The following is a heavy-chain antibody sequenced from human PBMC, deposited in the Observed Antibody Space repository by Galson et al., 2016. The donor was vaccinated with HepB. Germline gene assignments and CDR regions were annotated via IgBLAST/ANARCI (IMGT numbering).Heavy chain of an antibody. CDR2: INQDGSEK. CDR3: ARAYQYTLDY. Sequence: SLRLSCAASGLTFSRFWMTWVRQAPGKGLEWVANINQDGSEKHYLDSVRGRFTISRDNAKNSLYLQMNSLRAEDTAVYFGARAYQYTLDYWGQGTLVTVSS. CDR1: GLTFSRFW. D-gene: IGHD1-1*01. V-gene: IGHV3-7*04. J-gene: IGHJ4*02.